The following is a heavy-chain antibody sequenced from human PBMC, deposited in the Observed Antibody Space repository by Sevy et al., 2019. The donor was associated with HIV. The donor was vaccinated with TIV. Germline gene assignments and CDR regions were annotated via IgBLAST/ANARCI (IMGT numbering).Heavy chain of an antibody. CDR1: GFTFDDYA. Sequence: GGSLRLSCAASGFTFDDYAMHWVRQAPGKGLEWVSGISWNSGSIGYADSVKGRFTISRDNAKNSLYLQMNSLRAEDTALYYCAKDIARITMVRGLCYKRHQNYGMDVWGQGTTVTVSS. D-gene: IGHD3-10*01. CDR2: ISWNSGSI. V-gene: IGHV3-9*01. J-gene: IGHJ6*02. CDR3: AKDIARITMVRGLCYKRHQNYGMDV.